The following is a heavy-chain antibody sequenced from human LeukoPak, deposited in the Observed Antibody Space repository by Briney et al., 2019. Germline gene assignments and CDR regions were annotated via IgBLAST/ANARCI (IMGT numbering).Heavy chain of an antibody. Sequence: ASVKVSCKVSGYTLTELSMHWVRQAPGKGLEWMGGFDPEDGETIYAQKFQGRVTMTEDTSTDTAYMELSSLRSEDTAVYYCATAYYDSSGTTINGPYYFDYWGQGTLVTVSS. CDR3: ATAYYDSSGTTINGPYYFDY. J-gene: IGHJ4*02. D-gene: IGHD3-22*01. CDR2: FDPEDGET. V-gene: IGHV1-24*01. CDR1: GYTLTELS.